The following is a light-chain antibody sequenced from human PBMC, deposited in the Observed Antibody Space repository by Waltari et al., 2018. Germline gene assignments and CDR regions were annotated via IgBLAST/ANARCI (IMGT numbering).Light chain of an antibody. V-gene: IGLV2-14*03. J-gene: IGLJ2*01. CDR3: SSYIRSSSTLVV. CDR2: DVS. Sequence: QSALTQPASVSGSPGQSITISCTGTSRDVGGYNSFSWYQQHPGKAPKLMIFDVSNRPSGVSNRFSGSKSGNTASLTISGLQAEDEADYYCSSYIRSSSTLVVFGGGTKLTVL. CDR1: SRDVGGYNS.